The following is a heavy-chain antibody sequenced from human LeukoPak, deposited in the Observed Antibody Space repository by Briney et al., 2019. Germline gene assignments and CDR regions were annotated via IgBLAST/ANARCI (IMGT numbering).Heavy chain of an antibody. CDR1: GDTFSRIA. D-gene: IGHD2-21*02. V-gene: IGHV1-69*13. J-gene: IGHJ6*02. CDR3: ARRHCGGDCHSTYYCYYGVDV. CDR2: IIPSLNTA. Sequence: GASVKVSCKPSGDTFSRIAISWVRQAPGEGLEWMGGIIPSLNTATYAQKFQGRVTITADESTGTAYMEVSSLRSEDTAMYYCARRHCGGDCHSTYYCYYGVDVWGQGTTVTVSS.